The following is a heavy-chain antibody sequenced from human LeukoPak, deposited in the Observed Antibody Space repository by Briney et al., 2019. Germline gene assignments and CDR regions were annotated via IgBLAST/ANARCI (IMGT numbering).Heavy chain of an antibody. J-gene: IGHJ3*02. CDR1: GYRFSSSG. CDR2: ISTVNGNS. V-gene: IGHV1-18*01. CDR3: ARVRDSDNWWGAFDI. D-gene: IGHD1-1*01. Sequence: ASVSVSCKASGYRFSSSGITWVRQAPGQGPEWMGWISTVNGNSRYAQNFQGRGTLTTDTSTNTAHLELTSLRSDDTAIYYCARVRDSDNWWGAFDIWGQGTMVTVSS.